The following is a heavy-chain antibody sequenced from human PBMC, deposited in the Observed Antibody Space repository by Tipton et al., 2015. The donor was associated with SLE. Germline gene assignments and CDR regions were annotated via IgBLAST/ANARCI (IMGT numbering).Heavy chain of an antibody. CDR1: GFTFSSYA. V-gene: IGHV3-30*04. CDR2: ISYDGSNK. Sequence: SLRLSCAASGFTFSSYAMHWVRQAPGKGLEWVAVISYDGSNKYYADSVKGRFTISRDNSKNTLYLQMNSLRAEDTAVYYCARAPAAFDIWGQGPMVTVSS. J-gene: IGHJ3*02. CDR3: ARAPAAFDI.